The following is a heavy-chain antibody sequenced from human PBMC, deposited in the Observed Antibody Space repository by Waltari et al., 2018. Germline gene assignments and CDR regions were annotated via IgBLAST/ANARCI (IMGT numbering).Heavy chain of an antibody. D-gene: IGHD3-3*01. J-gene: IGHJ5*02. CDR3: ARDGVGYYDFWSGYYNWFDP. V-gene: IGHV4-61*02. Sequence: QVQLQESGPGLVKPSQTLSLTCTVSGGSISSGRYYWSWIRQPAGTGLEWIGRIYTSGSTNYNPSLKSRVTISVDTSKNQFSLKLSSVTAADTAVYYCARDGVGYYDFWSGYYNWFDPWGQGTLVTVSS. CDR2: IYTSGST. CDR1: GGSISSGRYY.